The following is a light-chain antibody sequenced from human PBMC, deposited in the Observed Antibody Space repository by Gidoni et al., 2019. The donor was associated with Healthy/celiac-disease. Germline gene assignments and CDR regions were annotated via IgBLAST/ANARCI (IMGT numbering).Light chain of an antibody. Sequence: QSALTQPASVSGSPGQSITISCTGPSSDVGGYNFVAWYQQPPGKAPKLMIYEVSNRPSGVSNRCSGSKSGNTASLTISGLQAEDEADYYCSSYTSSSTVVFGGGTKLTV. J-gene: IGLJ2*01. CDR3: SSYTSSSTVV. CDR2: EVS. V-gene: IGLV2-14*01. CDR1: SSDVGGYNF.